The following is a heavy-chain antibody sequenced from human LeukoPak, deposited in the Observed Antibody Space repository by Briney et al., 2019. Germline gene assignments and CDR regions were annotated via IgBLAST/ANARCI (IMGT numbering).Heavy chain of an antibody. CDR1: GDSISNYY. CDR2: INHSGST. D-gene: IGHD2-21*02. CDR3: ARDLRRRVTAIGYGPREYYYYMDV. V-gene: IGHV4-59*12. Sequence: PSETLSLTCTVSGDSISNYYWNWIRQSPGKGLEWIGEINHSGSTNYNPSLKSRVTISVDTSKNQFSLQVTSVTAADTAVYYCARDLRRRVTAIGYGPREYYYYMDVWGKGTTVTISS. J-gene: IGHJ6*03.